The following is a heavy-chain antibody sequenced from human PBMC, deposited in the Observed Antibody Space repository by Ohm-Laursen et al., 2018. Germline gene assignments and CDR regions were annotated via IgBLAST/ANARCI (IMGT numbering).Heavy chain of an antibody. CDR2: ISSSDGNT. Sequence: SLRLSCAASGFNFNIFAMSWVRQAPGKGLECVSSISSSDGNTFYADSAKGRFIISRDNSRKTLYLEVNSLRAEDTAVYYCAKDRGSNPDRAFDLWGQGTMVIVSS. CDR1: GFNFNIFA. J-gene: IGHJ3*01. V-gene: IGHV3-23*01. D-gene: IGHD2-2*01. CDR3: AKDRGSNPDRAFDL.